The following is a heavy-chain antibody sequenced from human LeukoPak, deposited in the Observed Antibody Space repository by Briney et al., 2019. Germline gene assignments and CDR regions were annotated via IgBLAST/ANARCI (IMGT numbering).Heavy chain of an antibody. CDR2: ISYDGSNK. Sequence: GRSLRLSCAASGFTFSGYAMHWVRQAPGKGLEWVAVISYDGSNKYYADSVKGRFTISRDNSKNTLYLQMNSLRAEDTAVYYCARENYYDSSGYYSIDAFDIWGQGTMVTVSS. J-gene: IGHJ3*02. CDR1: GFTFSGYA. CDR3: ARENYYDSSGYYSIDAFDI. D-gene: IGHD3-22*01. V-gene: IGHV3-30-3*01.